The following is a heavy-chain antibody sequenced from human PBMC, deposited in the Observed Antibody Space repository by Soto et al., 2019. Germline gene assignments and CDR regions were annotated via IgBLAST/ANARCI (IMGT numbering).Heavy chain of an antibody. CDR1: GGTFSSYI. D-gene: IGHD3-10*02. V-gene: IGHV1-69*02. CDR3: GVFPPSANVGAGFFDY. CDR2: IIPILGIA. J-gene: IGHJ4*02. Sequence: QVQLVQSGAEVKKPGSSVKVSCKASGGTFSSYIISWVRQAPGQGLEWMGRIIPILGIANYAQKSQGRVTITADKSTRESEYDVDGPEHEDLGVFYWGVFPPSANVGAGFFDYWGQGTLVTVSS.